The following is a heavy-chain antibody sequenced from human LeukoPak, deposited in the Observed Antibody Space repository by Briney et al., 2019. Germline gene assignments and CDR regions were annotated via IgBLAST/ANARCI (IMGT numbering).Heavy chain of an antibody. CDR1: YA. D-gene: IGHD6-13*01. Sequence: YAMNWVRQAPGKGLEWVSGIGAGGTFTYYADSLKGRFTISRDNSKNTLYLQMNSLRADDTAVYYCAKDWPSEWQQLPDYDAFDIWGQGTMVTVSS. J-gene: IGHJ3*02. CDR3: AKDWPSEWQQLPDYDAFDI. V-gene: IGHV3-23*01. CDR2: IGAGGTFT.